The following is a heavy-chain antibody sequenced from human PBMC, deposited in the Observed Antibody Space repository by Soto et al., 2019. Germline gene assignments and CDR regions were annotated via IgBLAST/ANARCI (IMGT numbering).Heavy chain of an antibody. CDR2: INHSGST. J-gene: IGHJ4*02. CDR1: GGSFSGYY. CDR3: ASQHPSDSPAH. V-gene: IGHV4-34*01. D-gene: IGHD3-22*01. Sequence: SETLSLTCAVYGGSFSGYYWSWIRQPPGKGLEWIGEINHSGSTNYNPSLKSRVTISVDTSKNQFSLKLSSVTAADTAVYYCASQHPSDSPAHWGQGTLVTVSS.